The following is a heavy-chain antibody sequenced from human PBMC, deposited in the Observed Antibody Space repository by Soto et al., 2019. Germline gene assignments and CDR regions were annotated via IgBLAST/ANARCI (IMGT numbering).Heavy chain of an antibody. Sequence: QVQLVESGGGVVQPGRSLRLSCATSGFTFKSYGMHWVRQAPGKGLEWVAVIWYDGSKKYYADSVKGRFTISRDDSKNTLYLQMKSLRGEDTAIYYCARDVGVVGATLDYWGQGTLVTVSS. CDR3: ARDVGVVGATLDY. V-gene: IGHV3-33*01. J-gene: IGHJ4*02. CDR2: IWYDGSKK. CDR1: GFTFKSYG. D-gene: IGHD1-26*01.